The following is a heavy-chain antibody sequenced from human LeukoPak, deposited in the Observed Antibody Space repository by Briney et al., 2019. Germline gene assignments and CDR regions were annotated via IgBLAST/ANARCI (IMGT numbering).Heavy chain of an antibody. CDR2: ISGFNGNT. CDR3: ARVPNQYCTSRCYYTAFDI. J-gene: IGHJ3*02. Sequence: GESLKISCKASGYTFASYGISWVRQAPGQGLEWMGWISGFNGNTNHAQNLQDRVTMTTDTSTSTAYMELRSLRSDDTAVYFCARVPNQYCTSRCYYTAFDIWGQGTMVTVSS. D-gene: IGHD2/OR15-2a*01. CDR1: GYTFASYG. V-gene: IGHV1-18*01.